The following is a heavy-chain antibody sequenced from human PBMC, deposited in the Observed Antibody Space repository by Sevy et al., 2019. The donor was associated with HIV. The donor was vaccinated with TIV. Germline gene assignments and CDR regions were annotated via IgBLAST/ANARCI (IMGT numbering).Heavy chain of an antibody. D-gene: IGHD4-17*01. Sequence: GGSLRLSCAASGFTFSSYGMHWVRQAPGKGLEWVAVIWYDGSNKYYADSVKGRFTISRDNSKNTLYLQMNSLRAEDTAVYYCARDPQTSTTVDSGEDAFDIWGQGTMVTVSS. CDR3: ARDPQTSTTVDSGEDAFDI. CDR2: IWYDGSNK. V-gene: IGHV3-33*01. J-gene: IGHJ3*02. CDR1: GFTFSSYG.